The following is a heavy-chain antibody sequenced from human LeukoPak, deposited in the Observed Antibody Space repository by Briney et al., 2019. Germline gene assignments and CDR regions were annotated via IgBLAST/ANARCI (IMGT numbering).Heavy chain of an antibody. CDR3: ARDNYYDSRGNSDY. D-gene: IGHD3-22*01. Sequence: GGSLRLSCTASGFTFSSYSMNWVRQAPGKGLEWVSHISSSSSTIYYADSVKGRFTISRDNAKNSLYLQMNSLRAEDTAVYYCARDNYYDSRGNSDYWGQGTLVTVSS. V-gene: IGHV3-48*04. CDR2: ISSSSSTI. J-gene: IGHJ4*02. CDR1: GFTFSSYS.